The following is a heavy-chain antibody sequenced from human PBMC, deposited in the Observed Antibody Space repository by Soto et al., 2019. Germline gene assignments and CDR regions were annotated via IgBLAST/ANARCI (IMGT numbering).Heavy chain of an antibody. Sequence: PSENLSLTCTVYGGSITTGGYYWSWIRQLPGKGLEWIGHRYYSESTYYNPSLKSRVSISLDTSKNQFSLKLSFVTAADTAMYYCARTKCSGGSCYSWSLDYWGQGTPVSVSS. J-gene: IGHJ4*02. CDR2: RYYSEST. V-gene: IGHV4-31*03. CDR3: ARTKCSGGSCYSWSLDY. D-gene: IGHD2-15*01. CDR1: GGSITTGGYY.